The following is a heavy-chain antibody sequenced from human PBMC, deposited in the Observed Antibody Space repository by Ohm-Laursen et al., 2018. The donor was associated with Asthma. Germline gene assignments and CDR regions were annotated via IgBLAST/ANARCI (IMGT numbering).Heavy chain of an antibody. CDR2: IYYDGST. V-gene: IGHV4-31*03. CDR1: GVSISTGGYY. CDR3: ASAVAGMFDY. J-gene: IGHJ4*02. D-gene: IGHD6-19*01. Sequence: SDTLSLTCTVSGVSISTGGYYWSWIRQHPGKGLEWIGYIYYDGSTYYNPSLKSRVTTSADTSKNQFSLKLRSVTAADTAVYYCASAVAGMFDYWGQGTLVTVSS.